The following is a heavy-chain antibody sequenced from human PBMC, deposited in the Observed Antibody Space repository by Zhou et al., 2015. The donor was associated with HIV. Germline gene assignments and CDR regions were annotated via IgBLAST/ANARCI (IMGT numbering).Heavy chain of an antibody. V-gene: IGHV1-69*01. J-gene: IGHJ6*03. CDR3: ARGKRFLEWLLHNEGLDYYYYMDV. D-gene: IGHD3-3*01. Sequence: QVQLVQSGAEVKKPGSSVKVSCKASGGTFSSYAISWVRQAPGQGLEWMGGIIPIFGTANYAQKFQGRVTITADESTSTAYMELSSLRSEDTAVYYCARGKRFLEWLLHNEGLDYYYYMDVWGKGTTVTVSS. CDR2: IIPIFGTA. CDR1: GGTFSSYA.